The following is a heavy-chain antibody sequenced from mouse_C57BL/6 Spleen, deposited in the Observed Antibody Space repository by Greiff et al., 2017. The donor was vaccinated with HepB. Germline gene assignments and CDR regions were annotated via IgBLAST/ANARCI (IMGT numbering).Heavy chain of an antibody. D-gene: IGHD1-1*01. J-gene: IGHJ3*01. CDR2: IRLKSDNYAT. V-gene: IGHV6-3*01. CDR1: GFTFSNYW. CDR3: TSPYYGSSLFAY. Sequence: EVQGVESGGGLVQPGGSMKLSCVASGFTFSNYWMNWVRQSPEKGLEWVAQIRLKSDNYATHYAESVKGRFTISRDDSKSSVYLQMNNLRAEDTGIYYCTSPYYGSSLFAYWGQGTLVTVSA.